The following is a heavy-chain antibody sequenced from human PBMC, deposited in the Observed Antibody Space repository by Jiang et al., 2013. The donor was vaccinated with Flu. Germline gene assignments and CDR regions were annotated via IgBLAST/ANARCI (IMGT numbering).Heavy chain of an antibody. Sequence: SYWIGWVRQMPGKGLEWMGIIYPGDSDTRYSPSFQGQVTISADKSISTAYLQWSSLKASDTAMYYCARLVEYSSSAVNWFDPWGQGTLVTVSS. V-gene: IGHV5-51*01. CDR3: ARLVEYSSSAVNWFDP. CDR2: IYPGDSDT. D-gene: IGHD6-6*01. CDR1: SYW. J-gene: IGHJ5*02.